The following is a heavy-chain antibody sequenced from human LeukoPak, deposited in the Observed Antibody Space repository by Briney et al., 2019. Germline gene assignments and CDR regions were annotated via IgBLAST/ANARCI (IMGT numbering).Heavy chain of an antibody. CDR1: GFTFSTSG. CDR3: AAQQLDIIRYYGMDV. V-gene: IGHV1-58*02. D-gene: IGHD6-13*01. Sequence: ASVKVSCKASGFTFSTSGMQWVRQARGQRLEWIGWIVVGSGDTSYAQKFQERVTITRDMSTSTAYMELSSLSFEDTAVYYCAAQQLDIIRYYGMDVWGQGTTVTVSS. J-gene: IGHJ6*02. CDR2: IVVGSGDT.